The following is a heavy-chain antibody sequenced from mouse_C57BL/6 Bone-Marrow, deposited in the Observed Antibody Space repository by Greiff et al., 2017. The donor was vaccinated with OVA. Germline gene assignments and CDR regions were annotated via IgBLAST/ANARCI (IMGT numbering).Heavy chain of an antibody. V-gene: IGHV14-4*01. CDR1: GFNIKDDY. J-gene: IGHJ1*03. Sequence: VQLQQSGAELVRPGASVKLSCTASGFNIKDDYMHWVKQRPEQGLEWIGWIDPENGDTEYASKFQGKATITADTSSNTAYLQLSSLTSEDTAVYYCTTDYYGYFDVWGTGTTVTGSS. CDR3: TTDYYGYFDV. D-gene: IGHD2-4*01. CDR2: IDPENGDT.